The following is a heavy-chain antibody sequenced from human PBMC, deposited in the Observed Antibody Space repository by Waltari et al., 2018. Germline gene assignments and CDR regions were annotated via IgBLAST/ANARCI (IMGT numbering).Heavy chain of an antibody. D-gene: IGHD6-19*01. V-gene: IGHV4-39*07. CDR2: IDYSGSP. Sequence: QLQLQESGPGLVKPSETLSLTCTVSGGSISSSSYYWGWIRQPPGKGLAWIGLIDYSGSPYVNPSLKSRVTISVDTTKNQFSLKLRAVTAADTDVYYFARVSGNPVSGWFFDYWGQGTLVTVSS. CDR1: GGSISSSSYY. J-gene: IGHJ4*02. CDR3: ARVSGNPVSGWFFDY.